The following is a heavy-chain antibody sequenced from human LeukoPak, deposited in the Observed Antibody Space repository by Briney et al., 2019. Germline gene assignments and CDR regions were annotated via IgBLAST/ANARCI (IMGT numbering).Heavy chain of an antibody. CDR2: INPNSGAA. J-gene: IGHJ4*02. Sequence: ASVKVSCKASGYSFTDYYMHWVRQAPGQGLEWMGWINPNSGAARYAQKFQGRVTMTRDTSISTVYMELSRLRSDDTAVYYCARPTRSSSAGILDYWGQGTLVTVSS. CDR3: ARPTRSSSAGILDY. CDR1: GYSFTDYY. V-gene: IGHV1-2*02.